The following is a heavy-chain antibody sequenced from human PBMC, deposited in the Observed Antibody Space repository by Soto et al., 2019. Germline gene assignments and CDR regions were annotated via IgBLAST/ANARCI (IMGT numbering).Heavy chain of an antibody. CDR1: GFTFSSYA. Sequence: EVQLLESGGGLVQPGGSLRLSCAASGFTFSSYAMSWVRQAPGKGLEWVSAISGSGGSTYYADSVKGRFTISRDNSKNTLYLQMNSLRAEDTAVYYWAKSPRGWGVFDYWGQGTLVTVSS. J-gene: IGHJ4*02. CDR2: ISGSGGST. D-gene: IGHD3-10*01. CDR3: AKSPRGWGVFDY. V-gene: IGHV3-23*01.